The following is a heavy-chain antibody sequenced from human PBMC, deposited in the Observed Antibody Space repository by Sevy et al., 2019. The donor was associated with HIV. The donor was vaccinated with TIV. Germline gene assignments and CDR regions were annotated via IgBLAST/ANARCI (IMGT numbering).Heavy chain of an antibody. CDR2: INSGGGTI. CDR3: ATNKVMAL. V-gene: IGHV3-48*03. J-gene: IGHJ4*02. Sequence: GGSLRLSCAASGFTFSTYEMNWVRQAPGKGLEWLSYINSGGGTIHYADSVKDRFTISRDNAKNSLSLQMNSLRAEDTAVYYCATNKVMALWGQGTLVTVSS. CDR1: GFTFSTYE. D-gene: IGHD3-16*01.